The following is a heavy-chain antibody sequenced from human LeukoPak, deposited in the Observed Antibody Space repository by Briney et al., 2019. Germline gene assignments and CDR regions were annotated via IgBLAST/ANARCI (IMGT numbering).Heavy chain of an antibody. V-gene: IGHV1-2*02. Sequence: ASVKVSCKASGYTFTGYYMHWVRQAPGQGLEWMGWINPNSGGTNYAQKFQGRVTITRDTSISTAYMELSRLRSDDTAVYYCARDLKLLGYYFDYWGQGTLVTVSS. CDR1: GYTFTGYY. J-gene: IGHJ4*02. CDR3: ARDLKLLGYYFDY. D-gene: IGHD2-15*01. CDR2: INPNSGGT.